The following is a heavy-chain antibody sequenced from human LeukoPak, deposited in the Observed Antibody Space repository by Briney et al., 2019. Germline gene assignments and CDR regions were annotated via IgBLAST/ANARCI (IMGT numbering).Heavy chain of an antibody. V-gene: IGHV3-30-3*01. CDR2: ISYDGSNK. Sequence: GGSLRLSCAASGFTFSSYAMHWARQAPGKGLEWVAVISYDGSNKYYADSVKGRFTISRDNSKNTLYLQMNSLRAEDTAVYYCASALRSWFFDYWGQGTLVTVSS. CDR1: GFTFSSYA. J-gene: IGHJ4*02. CDR3: ASALRSWFFDY. D-gene: IGHD6-13*01.